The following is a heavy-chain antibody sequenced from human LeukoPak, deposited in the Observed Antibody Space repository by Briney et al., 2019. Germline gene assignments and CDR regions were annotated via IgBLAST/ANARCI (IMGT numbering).Heavy chain of an antibody. V-gene: IGHV4-59*01. CDR1: GGSISTYH. Sequence: SETLSLTCTISGGSISTYHWSWIRQPPEKGLEWIGYIYKGSTNYNPSLKSRVTISVVTSKNQFSLKLRSVTAADTAVYYCARLTRDGYTTFWGQGTLVTVSS. CDR3: ARLTRDGYTTF. J-gene: IGHJ4*02. D-gene: IGHD2-2*02. CDR2: IYKGST.